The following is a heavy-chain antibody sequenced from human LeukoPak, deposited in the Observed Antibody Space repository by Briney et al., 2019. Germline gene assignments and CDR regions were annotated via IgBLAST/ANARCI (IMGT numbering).Heavy chain of an antibody. CDR1: GYSFTSYW. Sequence: GESLKISCKGSGYSFTSYWIGWVRQMPGKGLEWMGIIYPGDSDTRYSPSFQGQVTISADKSISTAYLQWSSLKASDTAMYYCARLLDPSSGWYRLFDYWGQGTLVTVSS. CDR3: ARLLDPSSGWYRLFDY. V-gene: IGHV5-51*01. CDR2: IYPGDSDT. J-gene: IGHJ4*02. D-gene: IGHD6-19*01.